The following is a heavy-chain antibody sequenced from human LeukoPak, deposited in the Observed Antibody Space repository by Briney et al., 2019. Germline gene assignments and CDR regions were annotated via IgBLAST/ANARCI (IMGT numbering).Heavy chain of an antibody. CDR2: IYPGDSDT. Sequence: GESLKISCKGSGYSFTSDWIGWVRQMPGKGLEWMGIIYPGDSDTRYSPSFQGQVTISADKSISTAYLQWSSLKASDTAMYYCARHKEDLYGSGSYYYYYYMDVWGKGTTVTVSS. CDR3: ARHKEDLYGSGSYYYYYYMDV. D-gene: IGHD3-10*01. J-gene: IGHJ6*03. CDR1: GYSFTSDW. V-gene: IGHV5-51*01.